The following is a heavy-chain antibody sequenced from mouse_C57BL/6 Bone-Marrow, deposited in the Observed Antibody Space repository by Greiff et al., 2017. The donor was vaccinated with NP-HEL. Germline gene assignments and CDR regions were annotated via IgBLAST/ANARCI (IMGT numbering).Heavy chain of an antibody. D-gene: IGHD2-2*01. Sequence: EVKLMESGAELVRPGASVKLSCTASGFNFKDDYMHWVKQRPEQGLEWIGWIDPENGDTEYASKFQGKATITADTSSNTAYLQLSSLTSEDTAVYYCIYCGYPWFAYWGQGTLVTVSA. V-gene: IGHV14-4*01. CDR1: GFNFKDDY. CDR3: IYCGYPWFAY. J-gene: IGHJ3*01. CDR2: IDPENGDT.